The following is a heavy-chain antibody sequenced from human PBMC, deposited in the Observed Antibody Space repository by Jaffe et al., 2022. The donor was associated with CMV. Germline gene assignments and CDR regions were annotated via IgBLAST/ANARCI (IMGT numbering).Heavy chain of an antibody. CDR3: AKAIHGRLDY. CDR2: INPNSGST. Sequence: QVQLVQSGAEVVKPGASVKVSCKASGYTFTSYFMHWVRQAPGQGLEWVGIINPNSGSTSYPQNFQGRVTMTRDTPTSTVYLEVSSLRSEDTAVYYCAKAIHGRLDYWGQGTLVTVSS. CDR1: GYTFTSYF. V-gene: IGHV1-46*01. D-gene: IGHD2-8*01. J-gene: IGHJ4*02.